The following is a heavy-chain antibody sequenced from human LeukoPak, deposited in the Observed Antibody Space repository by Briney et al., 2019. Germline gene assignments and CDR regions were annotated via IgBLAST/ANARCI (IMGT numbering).Heavy chain of an antibody. Sequence: SQTLSLTCAVSGDTFSSNSAAWNWVRQSPSRGLEWLVRTYYRSKWYNDYPVSVKSRITINPDTSKNQFSLQLNSVTPEDTAVYYCARNYDSSGYYFLDAFDIWGQGTMVTVSS. V-gene: IGHV6-1*01. D-gene: IGHD3-22*01. CDR1: GDTFSSNSAA. J-gene: IGHJ3*02. CDR2: TYYRSKWYN. CDR3: ARNYDSSGYYFLDAFDI.